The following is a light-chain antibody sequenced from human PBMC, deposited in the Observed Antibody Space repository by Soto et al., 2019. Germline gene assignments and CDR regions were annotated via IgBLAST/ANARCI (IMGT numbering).Light chain of an antibody. V-gene: IGKV1-8*01. Sequence: AIRMTQSPSSFSASTGDRVTITCRASQGISSYLAWYQQKPGKAPKLLIYAASTLQSGVPSRFSGSGSGTDFHLTIRCLPSEDCATYYCQQYYSYPLTFGGGTKVEIK. CDR1: QGISSY. J-gene: IGKJ4*01. CDR3: QQYYSYPLT. CDR2: AAS.